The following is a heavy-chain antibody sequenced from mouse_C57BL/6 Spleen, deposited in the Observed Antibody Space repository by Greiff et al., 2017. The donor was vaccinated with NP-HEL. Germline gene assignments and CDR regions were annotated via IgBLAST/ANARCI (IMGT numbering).Heavy chain of an antibody. J-gene: IGHJ4*01. CDR1: GYTFTSYG. V-gene: IGHV1-81*01. D-gene: IGHD1-1*02. Sequence: VQLQESGAELARPGASVKLSCKASGYTFTSYGISWVKQRTGQGLEWIGEIYPRSGNTYYNEKFKGKATLTADKSSSTAYMELRSLTSEDSAVYFCARGGDPRGNAMDYWGQGTSVTVSS. CDR3: ARGGDPRGNAMDY. CDR2: IYPRSGNT.